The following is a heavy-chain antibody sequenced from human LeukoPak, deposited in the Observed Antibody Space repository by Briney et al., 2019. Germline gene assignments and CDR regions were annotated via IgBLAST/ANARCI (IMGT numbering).Heavy chain of an antibody. J-gene: IGHJ4*02. CDR3: AKDSHFYYDSSGTLFDY. V-gene: IGHV3-30*18. Sequence: PGGSLRLSCAASGFTFSSYGMHWVRQAPGKGLEWVAVISYDGSNKYYADSVKGRFTIPRDNSKNTLYLQMNSLRAEDTAVYYCAKDSHFYYDSSGTLFDYWGQGTLVTVSS. D-gene: IGHD3-22*01. CDR2: ISYDGSNK. CDR1: GFTFSSYG.